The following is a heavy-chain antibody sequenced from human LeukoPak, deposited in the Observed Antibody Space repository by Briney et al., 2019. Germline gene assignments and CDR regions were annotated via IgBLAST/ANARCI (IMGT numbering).Heavy chain of an antibody. V-gene: IGHV4-59*01. CDR1: GGSISSYY. D-gene: IGHD2-8*02. Sequence: SETLSLTCTVFGGSISSYYWSWIRQPPGKGLEWIGFIYYSGSTNYNPSLKSRVTISVDTSKNQFSLKLNSVTAADTAVYYCARESPGPWGQGTLVTVSS. CDR3: ARESPGP. CDR2: IYYSGST. J-gene: IGHJ5*02.